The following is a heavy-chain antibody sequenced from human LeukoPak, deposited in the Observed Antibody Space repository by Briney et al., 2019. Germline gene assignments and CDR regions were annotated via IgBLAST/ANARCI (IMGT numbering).Heavy chain of an antibody. D-gene: IGHD2-15*01. Sequence: SETLSLTCTVSGGSVSSGSYYWRCIRQPPGKGLEWIGYIYYSGSTNYNPSLKSRVTISVDTSKNQFSLKLSSVTAADTAVYYCARESGGIDYWGQGTLVTVSS. CDR1: GGSVSSGSYY. V-gene: IGHV4-61*01. CDR2: IYYSGST. CDR3: ARESGGIDY. J-gene: IGHJ4*02.